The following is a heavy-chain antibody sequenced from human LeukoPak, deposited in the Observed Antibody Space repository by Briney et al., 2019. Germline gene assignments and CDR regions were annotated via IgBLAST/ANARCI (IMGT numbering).Heavy chain of an antibody. CDR2: ISSSGLAI. Sequence: GGSLRLSCAASGFRFSDNYMSWIRRAPGKGLEWISYISSSGLAIYYADSVKGRFTISRDNSKNTLFLQMNRLRAEDTAMYYCARASDLWSGVDCWGQGTLVTVSS. CDR3: ARASDLWSGVDC. D-gene: IGHD3-3*01. J-gene: IGHJ4*02. CDR1: GFRFSDNY. V-gene: IGHV3-11*01.